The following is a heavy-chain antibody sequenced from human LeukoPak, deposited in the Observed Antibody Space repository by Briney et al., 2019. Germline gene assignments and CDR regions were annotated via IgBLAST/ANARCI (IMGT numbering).Heavy chain of an antibody. J-gene: IGHJ4*02. CDR2: ISGSGGST. Sequence: PSETLSLTCAVYGGSFSGYYWSWVRQAPGKGLEWVSAISGSGGSTYSADSVKGRFTISRDNSKNTLYLQMNSLRAEDTAVYFCAKGHLTYYDSCALGGWGQGTLVTVSS. V-gene: IGHV3-23*01. CDR1: GGSFSGYY. D-gene: IGHD3-22*01. CDR3: AKGHLTYYDSCALGG.